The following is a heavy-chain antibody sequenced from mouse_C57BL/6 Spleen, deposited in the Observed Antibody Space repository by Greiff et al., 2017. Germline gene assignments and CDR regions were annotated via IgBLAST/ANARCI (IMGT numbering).Heavy chain of an antibody. CDR1: GYTFTSYW. Sequence: QVQLQQPGAELVKPGASVKMSCKASGYTFTSYWITWVKQRPGQGLEWIGDIYPGSGSTNYNEKFKSKATLTVDTSSSTAYMQLSSLTSEDSAVYYCARSGYYYGSSGAWFAYWGQGTLVTVSA. J-gene: IGHJ3*01. D-gene: IGHD1-1*01. CDR2: IYPGSGST. V-gene: IGHV1-55*01. CDR3: ARSGYYYGSSGAWFAY.